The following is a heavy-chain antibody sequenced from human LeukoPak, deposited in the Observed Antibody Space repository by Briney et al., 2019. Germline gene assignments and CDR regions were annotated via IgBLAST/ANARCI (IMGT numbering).Heavy chain of an antibody. CDR2: VSISGGGT. CDR1: GFTFSSYA. CDR3: AKRYNSEYLAPVQN. D-gene: IGHD1-1*01. Sequence: GGSLRLSCAASGFTFSSYAMTWVRQAPGKGLEWVSTVSISGGGTYYADSVKGRFTISRDNSKNTLYLQMNSLRAEDMAVYYCAKRYNSEYLAPVQNWGQGTLVTVSS. V-gene: IGHV3-23*01. J-gene: IGHJ4*02.